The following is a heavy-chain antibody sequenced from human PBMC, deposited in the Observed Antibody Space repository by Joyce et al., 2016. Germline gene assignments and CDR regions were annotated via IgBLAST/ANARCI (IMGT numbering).Heavy chain of an antibody. CDR1: GFTFSSYG. V-gene: IGHV3-30*18. Sequence: QVQLVESGGGVVQPGRSLSLSCAASGFTFSSYGMHWVRQAPGKGLEGVAVMSFDGRKKYYADSVKGRFTISRDNSKDTLYLQMNSLRAEDTAVYYCAKVGYNSGLDHWGQGALVTVSS. J-gene: IGHJ4*02. D-gene: IGHD6-25*01. CDR2: MSFDGRKK. CDR3: AKVGYNSGLDH.